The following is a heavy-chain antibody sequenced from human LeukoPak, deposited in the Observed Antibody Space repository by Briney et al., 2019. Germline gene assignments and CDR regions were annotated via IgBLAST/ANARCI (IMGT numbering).Heavy chain of an antibody. V-gene: IGHV3-9*01. CDR1: GFTFDDYA. CDR2: ISWNSGSI. Sequence: PGGSLRLSCAASGFTFDDYAMHWVRQAPGKGLEWVSGISWNSGSIGYADSVKGRFTISRDNAKNSLYLQMNSLRAEDTALYYCAKDLAAGTGYYYGMDVWGQGTTVTVSS. D-gene: IGHD6-13*01. CDR3: AKDLAAGTGYYYGMDV. J-gene: IGHJ6*02.